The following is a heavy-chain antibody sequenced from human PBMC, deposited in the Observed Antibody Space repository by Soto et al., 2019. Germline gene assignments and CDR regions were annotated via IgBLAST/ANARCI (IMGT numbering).Heavy chain of an antibody. CDR3: ASDYVDYGYKNYYYYGMDV. CDR2: INTGNGNT. Sequence: ASVKVPCKASGYTFSSYAMHWVRQAPGQRLEWMGWINTGNGNTKYSQKFQGRVTITRDTSASTAYMELSSLRSEDTAVYYCASDYVDYGYKNYYYYGMDVWGQGTTVTVSS. D-gene: IGHD4-17*01. V-gene: IGHV1-3*04. J-gene: IGHJ6*02. CDR1: GYTFSSYA.